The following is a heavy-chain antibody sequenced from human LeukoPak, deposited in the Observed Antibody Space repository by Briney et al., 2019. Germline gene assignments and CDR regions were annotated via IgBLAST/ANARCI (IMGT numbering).Heavy chain of an antibody. V-gene: IGHV3-74*03. D-gene: IGHD3-16*01. J-gene: IGHJ1*01. CDR1: GFSFSDAW. CDR3: IRDWGYLFSL. CDR2: INGGATMM. Sequence: GGSLRLSCTASGFSFSDAWMHWVRQAPGKGLVWVSQINGGATMMTYADHVKGRFTISRDNARHTLTLQMNGLRVEDTAVYYCIRDWGYLFSLWGQGTLITV.